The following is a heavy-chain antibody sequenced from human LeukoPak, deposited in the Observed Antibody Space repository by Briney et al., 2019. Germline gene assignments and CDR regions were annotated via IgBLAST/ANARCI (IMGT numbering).Heavy chain of an antibody. CDR3: ARDRGVSYFDY. V-gene: IGHV3-33*01. Sequence: GRSLRLSCAASRFTFSNHGMHWVRQAPGKGLEWVAIIWYDGSQKYYAASVKGRFTISRDNSKNTLYLQMNSLRAEDTAVYYCARDRGVSYFDYWGQGTLVTVSS. J-gene: IGHJ4*02. CDR2: IWYDGSQK. CDR1: RFTFSNHG.